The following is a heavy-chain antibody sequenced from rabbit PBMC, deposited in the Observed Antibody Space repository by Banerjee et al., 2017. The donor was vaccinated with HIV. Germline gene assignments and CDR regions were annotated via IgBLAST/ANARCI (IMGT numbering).Heavy chain of an antibody. D-gene: IGHD4-1*01. CDR3: ARGWMSGWGDL. V-gene: IGHV1S47*01. J-gene: IGHJ3*01. Sequence: QEQLVESGGGLVQPGGSLKLSCKASGFDFSSYGVSWVRQAPGKGLEWIGYIDPVFRSTYDASWVKGRVTISSHNAQNTLYLQLNSLTAADTATYFCARGWMSGWGDLWGQGTLVTDS. CDR1: GFDFSSYG. CDR2: IDPVFRST.